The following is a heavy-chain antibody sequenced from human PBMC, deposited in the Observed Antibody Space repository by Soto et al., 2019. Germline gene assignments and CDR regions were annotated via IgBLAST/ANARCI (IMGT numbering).Heavy chain of an antibody. J-gene: IGHJ4*02. CDR3: AKDRGSTSCYCDY. CDR1: GFTFSSYA. D-gene: IGHD2-2*01. V-gene: IGHV3-23*01. Sequence: GSLRLGCAASGFTFSSYAMSWVRQAPGKGLEWVSAISGSGVSTYYADSVKGRFTISRDNSKNTLYLQMNSLRAEDTAVYYCAKDRGSTSCYCDYWGQGTLVTVSS. CDR2: ISGSGVST.